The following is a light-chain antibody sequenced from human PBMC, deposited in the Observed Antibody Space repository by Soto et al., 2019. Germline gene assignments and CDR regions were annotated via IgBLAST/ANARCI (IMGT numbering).Light chain of an antibody. CDR2: GAS. J-gene: IGKJ5*01. CDR1: QSVSSN. Sequence: EVVVTQSQSTLSVSPGERATLSCRASQSVSSNLAEYQQKPSQAPRLLISGASTRATGIPASFSGSGSGTAFTLTISSLQSEDFAVYYCHQYDNWPQTFGQGTRLEIK. V-gene: IGKV3-15*01. CDR3: HQYDNWPQT.